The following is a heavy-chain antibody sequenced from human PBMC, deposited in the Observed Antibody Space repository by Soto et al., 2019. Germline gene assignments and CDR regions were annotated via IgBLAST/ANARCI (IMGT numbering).Heavy chain of an antibody. CDR3: ARDGIVDTVSHWYFDL. CDR2: IIPIFGTA. CDR1: GGTFSSYA. D-gene: IGHD5-18*01. V-gene: IGHV1-69*12. Sequence: QVQLVQSGAEVKKPGSSVKVSCKASGGTFSSYAISWVRQAPGQGLEWMGGIIPIFGTANYAQKFQGRVTITADESTSTAYMELSSLKSEATAVYYCARDGIVDTVSHWYFDLWGRGTLVTVSS. J-gene: IGHJ2*01.